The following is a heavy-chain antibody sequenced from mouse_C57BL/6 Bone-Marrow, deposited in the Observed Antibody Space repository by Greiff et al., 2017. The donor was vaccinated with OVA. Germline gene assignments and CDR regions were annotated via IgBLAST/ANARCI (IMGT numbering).Heavy chain of an antibody. CDR2: ISNGGGST. Sequence: EVKLVESGGGLVQPGGSLKLSCAASGFTFSDYYMYWVRQTPEKRLEWVAYISNGGGSTCYPDTVKGRFTISRDNAKNTLYLQMSRLKSEDTAMYYCARRNGYFYFDYWGQGTTLTVSS. J-gene: IGHJ2*01. D-gene: IGHD2-3*01. CDR3: ARRNGYFYFDY. CDR1: GFTFSDYY. V-gene: IGHV5-12*01.